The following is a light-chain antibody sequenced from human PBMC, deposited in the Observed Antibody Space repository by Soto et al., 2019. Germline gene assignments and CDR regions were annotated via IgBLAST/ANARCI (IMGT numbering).Light chain of an antibody. J-gene: IGLJ2*01. CDR3: CSFAGGAALV. Sequence: QSALTQPASVSASPGQSITISCTGTTSNVGTYDLVSWYQHHPDKAPKLIIYKGTKRTSGISSRFSGSKSGNTASLTISGLQAEDDADYYCCSFAGGAALVFGGGTKLTVL. CDR1: TSNVGTYDL. CDR2: KGT. V-gene: IGLV2-23*01.